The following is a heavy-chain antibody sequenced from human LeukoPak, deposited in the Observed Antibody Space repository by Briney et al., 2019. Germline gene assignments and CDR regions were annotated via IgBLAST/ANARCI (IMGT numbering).Heavy chain of an antibody. CDR3: ARDLGQYYDTSDNWFDP. CDR2: ISSSSSYI. J-gene: IGHJ5*02. V-gene: IGHV3-21*01. CDR1: GFTFSSYS. Sequence: GGSLRLSCVASGFTFSSYSMNWVRQAPGKGLEWVSSISSSSSYIYYSDSVKGRFTISRDNAKNTLNLQMNSLRAEDTAVYYCARDLGQYYDTSDNWFDPWGQGTLVTVSS. D-gene: IGHD3-22*01.